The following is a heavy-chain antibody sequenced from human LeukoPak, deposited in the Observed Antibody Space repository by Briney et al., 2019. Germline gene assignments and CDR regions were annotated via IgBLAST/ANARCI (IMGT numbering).Heavy chain of an antibody. V-gene: IGHV3-21*01. CDR3: ARELSGDGYNPLAF. J-gene: IGHJ1*01. D-gene: IGHD5-24*01. CDR2: ISSDGSGI. CDR1: GFTFTSFS. Sequence: GGSLRLSCAASGFTFTSFSMNWVRQTPGKGLEWVSSISSDGSGIFYADSVKGRFTVSRDNAKKSLLLQMNSLRADDTAVYYCARELSGDGYNPLAFWGQGTMATVSS.